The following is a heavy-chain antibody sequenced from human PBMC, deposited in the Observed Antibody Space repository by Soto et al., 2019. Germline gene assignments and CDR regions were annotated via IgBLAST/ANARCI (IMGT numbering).Heavy chain of an antibody. CDR2: IYYSGST. D-gene: IGHD2-15*01. CDR3: APSAHCSGGSCYPVYFDY. Sequence: SETLSLTCTVSGGSISSGGYYWSWIRQHPGKGLEWIGYIYYSGSTYYNPSLKSRVTISVDTSKNQFSLKLSSVTAADTAVYYCAPSAHCSGGSCYPVYFDYWGQGPMATVYS. J-gene: IGHJ4*02. V-gene: IGHV4-31*03. CDR1: GGSISSGGYY.